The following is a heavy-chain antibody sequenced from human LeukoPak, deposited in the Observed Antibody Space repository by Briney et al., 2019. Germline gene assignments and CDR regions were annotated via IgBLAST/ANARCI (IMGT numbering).Heavy chain of an antibody. CDR2: INSHGSTT. CDR1: GFTFSSYW. D-gene: IGHD5-18*01. CDR3: ARGGAYSYGYVGY. J-gene: IGHJ4*02. Sequence: GGSLRLSCAASGFTFSSYWMHWVRQPPGKGLVWVSCINSHGSTTSYADSVKGRFTISRDNAKNTVYLQLNSLRAEDTAVYYCARGGAYSYGYVGYWGQGTLVPVSS. V-gene: IGHV3-74*01.